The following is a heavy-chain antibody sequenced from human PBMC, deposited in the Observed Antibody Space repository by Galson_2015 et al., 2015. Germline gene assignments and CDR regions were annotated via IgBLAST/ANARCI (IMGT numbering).Heavy chain of an antibody. CDR3: ARVWGYDSSGYYYA. J-gene: IGHJ4*02. CDR1: GFTFSSYA. V-gene: IGHV3-23*01. CDR2: ISGSGGST. Sequence: SLRLSCAASGFTFSSYAMSWVRQAPGKGLEWVSAISGSGGSTYYADSVKGRFTISRDNSKNTLYLQMNSLRAEDTAVYYCARVWGYDSSGYYYARGQGTLVTVSS. D-gene: IGHD3-22*01.